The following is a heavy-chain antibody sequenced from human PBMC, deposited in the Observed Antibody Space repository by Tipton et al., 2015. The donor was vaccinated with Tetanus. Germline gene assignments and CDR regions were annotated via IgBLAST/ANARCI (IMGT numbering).Heavy chain of an antibody. V-gene: IGHV4-34*01. Sequence: TLSLTCTVSGGSFSLYYWNWVRQSPGKGLEWIGEISHSGSSSYSPSLKSRVTISLDKSKNEISLRLRSVTAADTALYFCARHMAEHDTRYFDLWGQGTKVTVSS. CDR3: ARHMAEHDTRYFDL. CDR1: GGSFSLYY. J-gene: IGHJ3*01. CDR2: ISHSGSS. D-gene: IGHD3-16*02.